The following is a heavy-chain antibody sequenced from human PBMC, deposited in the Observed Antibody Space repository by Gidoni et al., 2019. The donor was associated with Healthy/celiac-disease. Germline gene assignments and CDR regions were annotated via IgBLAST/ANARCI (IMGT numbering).Heavy chain of an antibody. J-gene: IGHJ4*02. CDR2: ISYDGSNK. CDR1: GFPFSSYG. V-gene: IGHV3-30*18. CDR3: AKEGVGATRSYCLGY. D-gene: IGHD1-26*01. Sequence: QVQLVESGGGVVQPGRSLRLSCAASGFPFSSYGMHWVRQAPGKGLEWVAVISYDGSNKYYADSVKGRFTISRDNSKNTLYLQMNSLRAEDTAVYYCAKEGVGATRSYCLGYWGQGTLVTVSS.